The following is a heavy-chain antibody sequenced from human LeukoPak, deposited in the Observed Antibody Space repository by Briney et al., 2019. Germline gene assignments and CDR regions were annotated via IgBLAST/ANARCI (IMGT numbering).Heavy chain of an antibody. J-gene: IGHJ4*02. Sequence: GGSLRLSCAASGFTFTSYTMSWVRQAPGKGLEWVSAISVSGGNTYYADSVKGLFTISRDNSKNAVYLQMNSLRAEDTAIYYCAKDLQYSSRWYYFHYWGQGTLITVSS. V-gene: IGHV3-23*01. D-gene: IGHD6-13*01. CDR2: ISVSGGNT. CDR3: AKDLQYSSRWYYFHY. CDR1: GFTFTSYT.